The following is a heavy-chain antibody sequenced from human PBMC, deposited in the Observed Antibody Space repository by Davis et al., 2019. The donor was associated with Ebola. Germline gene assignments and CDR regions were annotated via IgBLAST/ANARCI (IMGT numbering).Heavy chain of an antibody. CDR2: ISGSGSGT. Sequence: GESLKISCAASGFTFSSYAMKWVHQGPGKGLEWVSSISGSGSGTYYADSVRGRFTIARDNSKNTLYLQMNSLRAEDTAVYYCAKASERDWLRMPLDYWGQGTLVTVSS. J-gene: IGHJ4*02. CDR1: GFTFSSYA. CDR3: AKASERDWLRMPLDY. D-gene: IGHD5-12*01. V-gene: IGHV3-23*01.